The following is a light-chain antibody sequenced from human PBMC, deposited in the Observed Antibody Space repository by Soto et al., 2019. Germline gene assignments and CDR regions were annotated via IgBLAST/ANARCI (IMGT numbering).Light chain of an antibody. CDR2: DVS. J-gene: IGLJ2*01. CDR3: CSYAGSYTFV. CDR1: SSDVGGYNY. V-gene: IGLV2-11*01. Sequence: QSALTQPRSVSGSSGHSVTISCTGTSSDVGGYNYVSWYQQHPGKAPKLMIYDVSKRPSGVPDRFSGSKSGNTASLTISGLQAEDEADYYCCSYAGSYTFVFGGGTKLTVL.